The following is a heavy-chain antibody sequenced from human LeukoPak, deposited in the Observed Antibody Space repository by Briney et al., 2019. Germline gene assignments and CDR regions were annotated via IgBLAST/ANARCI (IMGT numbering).Heavy chain of an antibody. Sequence: AGSLTLSCAASGFTFSSYWMSWVRQAAGKGRAWVANIKQVGSEKYYVDSVKGRFTISRDNAKNSLYLQMNSLRVENTAVYYCAREALYYYYYMDVWGKGTTVTVSS. CDR2: IKQVGSEK. CDR1: GFTFSSYW. J-gene: IGHJ6*03. CDR3: AREALYYYYYMDV. V-gene: IGHV3-7*01.